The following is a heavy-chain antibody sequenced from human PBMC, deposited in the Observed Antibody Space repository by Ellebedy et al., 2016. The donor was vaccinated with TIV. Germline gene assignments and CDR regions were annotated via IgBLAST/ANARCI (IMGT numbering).Heavy chain of an antibody. D-gene: IGHD3-22*01. J-gene: IGHJ5*02. CDR1: GYTFTGYY. Sequence: ASVKVSXXASGYTFTGYYMHWVRQAPGQGLEWMGWINPNSGGTNYAQKFQGRVTMTRDTSISTAYMELSRLRSDDTAVYYCARERRSWYYDSSGLDPWGQGTLVTVSS. V-gene: IGHV1-2*02. CDR2: INPNSGGT. CDR3: ARERRSWYYDSSGLDP.